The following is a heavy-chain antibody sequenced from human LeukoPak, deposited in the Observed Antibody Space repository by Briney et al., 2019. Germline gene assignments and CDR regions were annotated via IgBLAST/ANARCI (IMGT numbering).Heavy chain of an antibody. Sequence: GGSLRLSCAVSGFTLSSYWMSWVRQAPGKGLEWVADIKQDGSEKYYVDPVKARFTISRDNAKNPLYLQINSLRGEDTALYYLARGFGSIAGAGNNYWRQEPRV. J-gene: IGHJ4*02. CDR3: ARGFGSIAGAGNNY. CDR2: IKQDGSEK. D-gene: IGHD6-13*01. V-gene: IGHV3-7*03. CDR1: GFTLSSYW.